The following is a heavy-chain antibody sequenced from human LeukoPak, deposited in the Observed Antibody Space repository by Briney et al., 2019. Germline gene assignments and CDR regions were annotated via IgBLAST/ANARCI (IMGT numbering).Heavy chain of an antibody. CDR1: GFTFSGYG. D-gene: IGHD5-18*01. CDR2: IWYDGNNK. CDR3: AKDWGYTTMVTYYFDY. Sequence: GGSLRLSCAASGFTFSGYGMHWVRQAPDKGLEWVAVIWYDGNNKYYAESVKGRFTISRDNSKNTLYLQMNSLRAEDTAVYYCAKDWGYTTMVTYYFDYWGQGALVTLSS. V-gene: IGHV3-33*06. J-gene: IGHJ4*02.